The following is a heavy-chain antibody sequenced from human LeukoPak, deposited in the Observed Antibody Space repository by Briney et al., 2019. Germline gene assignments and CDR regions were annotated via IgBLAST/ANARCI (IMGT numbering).Heavy chain of an antibody. CDR1: GGSISSYY. Sequence: SETLSLTCTVSGGSISSYYWSWIRQPPGKGLEWIGYIYYSGSTNYNPSLKSRVTISADASKNQFSLKLSSVTAADTAVYYCARGKTLDPWGQGTLVTVSS. CDR2: IYYSGST. J-gene: IGHJ5*02. V-gene: IGHV4-59*01. CDR3: ARGKTLDP.